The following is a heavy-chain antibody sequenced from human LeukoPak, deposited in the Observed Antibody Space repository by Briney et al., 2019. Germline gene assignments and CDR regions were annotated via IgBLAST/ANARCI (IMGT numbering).Heavy chain of an antibody. CDR2: IYPGDSDT. Sequence: GESLKISCKGSGYSFTSYWIGWVRQMPGKGLEWMGIIYPGDSDTRYSPSFQGQVTISAGKSISTAYLQWSSLKASDTAMYYCARPYDILTGYFDYWGQGTLVTVSS. CDR3: ARPYDILTGYFDY. D-gene: IGHD3-9*01. CDR1: GYSFTSYW. J-gene: IGHJ4*02. V-gene: IGHV5-51*01.